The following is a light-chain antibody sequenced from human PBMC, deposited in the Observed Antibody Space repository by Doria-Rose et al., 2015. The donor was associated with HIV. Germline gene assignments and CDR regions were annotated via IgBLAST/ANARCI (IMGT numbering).Light chain of an antibody. CDR1: SSNIGAGYD. CDR2: GNT. Sequence: ISCTGSSSNIGAGYDVHWYQQLPGTAPKLLIYGNTNRPSGVPDRFSGSKSGTSASLAITGLQAEDEADYYRQSYDSSLSGYVFGTGTKVTVL. CDR3: QSYDSSLSGYV. V-gene: IGLV1-40*01. J-gene: IGLJ1*01.